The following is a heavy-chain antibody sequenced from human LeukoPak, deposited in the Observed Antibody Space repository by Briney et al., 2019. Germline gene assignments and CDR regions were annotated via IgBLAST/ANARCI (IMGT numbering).Heavy chain of an antibody. D-gene: IGHD1-26*01. CDR2: IYDSGST. V-gene: IGHV4-59*11. CDR3: ARGRKWELQGFDY. CDR1: GGSIRSHF. J-gene: IGHJ4*02. Sequence: SETLSLTCTVSGGSIRSHFWSWIRQPPGKGLQWIGYIYDSGSTNYNPSLKSRVTISVDTSKNQFSLKLSSVTAADTAVYYCARGRKWELQGFDYWGQGTLVTVSS.